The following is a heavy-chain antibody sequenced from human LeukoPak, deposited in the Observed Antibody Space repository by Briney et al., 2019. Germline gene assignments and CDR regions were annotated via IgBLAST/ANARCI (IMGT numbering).Heavy chain of an antibody. Sequence: GGSLRLSCAASGFTFSSYAMSWVRQAPGKGLEWVSAISGSGGSAYYADSVKGRFTISRDNSKNTLYLQMNSLRAEDTAVYYCAKCNSEDYYGSYWGQGTLVTVSS. D-gene: IGHD3-10*01. V-gene: IGHV3-23*01. CDR1: GFTFSSYA. CDR3: AKCNSEDYYGSY. J-gene: IGHJ4*02. CDR2: ISGSGGSA.